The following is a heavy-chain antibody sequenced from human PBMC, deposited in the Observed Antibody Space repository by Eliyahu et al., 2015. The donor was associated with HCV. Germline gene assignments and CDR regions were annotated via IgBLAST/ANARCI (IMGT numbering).Heavy chain of an antibody. CDR3: AREVRYYYGSGDYGMDV. Sequence: QVQLVQSGAEVKKPGSSVKVSCKASGGTFSSYAISWVRQAPGQGLEWMGRIIPILGIANYAQKFQGRVTITADKSTSTAYMELSSLRSEDTAVYYCAREVRYYYGSGDYGMDVWGQGTTVTVSS. D-gene: IGHD3-10*01. V-gene: IGHV1-69*04. J-gene: IGHJ6*02. CDR1: GGTFSSYA. CDR2: IIPILGIA.